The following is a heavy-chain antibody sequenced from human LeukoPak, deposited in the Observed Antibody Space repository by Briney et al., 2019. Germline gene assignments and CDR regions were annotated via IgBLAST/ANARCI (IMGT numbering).Heavy chain of an antibody. CDR2: ISSSSSYI. D-gene: IGHD1-26*01. V-gene: IGHV3-21*04. CDR3: AKGGKWDVTPFDY. J-gene: IGHJ4*02. Sequence: GGSLRLSCAASGFTFSSYSMNWVRQAPGKGLEWVSSISSSSSYIYYADSVKGRFTISRDNSKNTLYLQVNSLRAEDTAVYYCAKGGKWDVTPFDYWGQGALVTVSS. CDR1: GFTFSSYS.